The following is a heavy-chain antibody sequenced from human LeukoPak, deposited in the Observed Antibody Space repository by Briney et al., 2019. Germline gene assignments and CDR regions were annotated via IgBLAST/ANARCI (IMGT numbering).Heavy chain of an antibody. V-gene: IGHV1-24*01. CDR2: FDPEDGET. D-gene: IGHD3-9*01. J-gene: IGHJ4*02. CDR1: GYTLTELS. CDR3: ATGPVLRYFDWLLYLDY. Sequence: ASVKVSCKVSGYTLTELSMHWVRQAPGKGLEWMGGFDPEDGETIYAQKFQGRVTMTEDTSTDTAYMELSSLRSEDTAVYYCATGPVLRYFDWLLYLDYWGQGTLVTVSS.